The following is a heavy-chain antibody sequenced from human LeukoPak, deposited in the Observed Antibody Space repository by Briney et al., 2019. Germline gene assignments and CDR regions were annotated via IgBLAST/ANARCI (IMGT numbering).Heavy chain of an antibody. V-gene: IGHV1-2*02. CDR1: GYTFTSYY. CDR2: INPNSGGT. Sequence: ASVKVSCKASGYTFTSYYMHWVRQAPGQGLEWMGWINPNSGGTNYAQKFQGRVTMTRDTSISTAYMELSRLRSDDTAVYYCAREFRDILTGYSDFDYWGQGTLVTVSS. D-gene: IGHD3-9*01. CDR3: AREFRDILTGYSDFDY. J-gene: IGHJ4*02.